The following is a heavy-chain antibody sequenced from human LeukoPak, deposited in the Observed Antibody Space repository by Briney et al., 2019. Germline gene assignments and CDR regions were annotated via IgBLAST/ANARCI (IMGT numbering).Heavy chain of an antibody. CDR2: TYYRSKWYD. J-gene: IGHJ3*02. CDR1: GVSVSSDSVA. V-gene: IGHV6-1*01. D-gene: IGHD5-12*01. Sequence: SQTLSLTCAISGVSVSSDSVAWNWITQSPSRGLEWLVRTYYRSKWYDDYAVSVKTRITINSDTSKNQLSMHLNSVTPDDTSLYYCARVDIVGTLSGTHVFDSWGQGTMVTASS. CDR3: ARVDIVGTLSGTHVFDS.